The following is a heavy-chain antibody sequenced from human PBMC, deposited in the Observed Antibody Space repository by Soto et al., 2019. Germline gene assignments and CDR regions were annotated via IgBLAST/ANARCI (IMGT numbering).Heavy chain of an antibody. D-gene: IGHD5-18*01. Sequence: EVQLVESGGGLIQPGGSLRLSCTTSASAAGFMVSNSYMGWVRQAPGRGLEWVSGIYNSGSTYYADSVRGRFTLSRDKSKNTLSLHMGSLRVEDTAVYYCARERGDPDTAVVDPSGYWYFDLWGRGTLVTVSS. CDR3: ARERGDPDTAVVDPSGYWYFDL. J-gene: IGHJ2*01. CDR2: IYNSGST. CDR1: ASAAGFMVSNSY. V-gene: IGHV3-53*01.